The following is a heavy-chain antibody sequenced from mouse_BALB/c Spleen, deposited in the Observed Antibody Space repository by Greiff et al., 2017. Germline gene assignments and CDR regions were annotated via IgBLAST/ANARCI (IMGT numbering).Heavy chain of an antibody. CDR1: GFSLTSYG. D-gene: IGHD3-3*01. CDR2: IWAGGST. CDR3: ARGGDRYWYFDV. J-gene: IGHJ1*01. V-gene: IGHV2-9*02. Sequence: VQGVESGPGLVAPSQSLSITCTVSGFSLTSYGVHWVRQPPGKGLEWLGVIWAGGSTNYNSALMSRLSISKDNSKSQVFLKMNSLQTDDTAMYYCARGGDRYWYFDVWGAGTTVTVSS.